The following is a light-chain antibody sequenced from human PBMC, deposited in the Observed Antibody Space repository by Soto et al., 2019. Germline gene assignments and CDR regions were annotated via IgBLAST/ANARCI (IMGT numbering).Light chain of an antibody. CDR1: SSDVGGYNY. Sequence: QSVLTQPASVSGSPGQSITISCTGTSSDVGGYNYVSWYQQHPGKAPKLMIYEVSNRPSGVSNRFSGSKCGNTASLTISGLQAEEEADYYCSSYTSSSSYVCGTGTKVTVL. V-gene: IGLV2-14*01. J-gene: IGLJ1*01. CDR3: SSYTSSSSYV. CDR2: EVS.